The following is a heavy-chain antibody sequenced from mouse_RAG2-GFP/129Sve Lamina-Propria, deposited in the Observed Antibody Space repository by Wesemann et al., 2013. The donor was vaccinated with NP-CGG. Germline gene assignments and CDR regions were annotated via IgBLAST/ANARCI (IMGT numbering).Heavy chain of an antibody. V-gene: IGHV5-16*01. CDR3: ARGDYGNYFDY. Sequence: QVKEMVLEWVANINYDGSSTYYLDSLKSRFIISRDNAKNILYLQMSSLKSEDTATYYCARGDYGNYFDYWGQGTTLTVSS. J-gene: IGHJ2*01. CDR2: INYDGSST. D-gene: IGHD2-1*01.